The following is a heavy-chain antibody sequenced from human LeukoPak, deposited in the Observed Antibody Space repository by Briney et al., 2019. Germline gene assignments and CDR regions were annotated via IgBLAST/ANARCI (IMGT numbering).Heavy chain of an antibody. J-gene: IGHJ4*02. CDR2: IYYSGST. Sequence: SETLSLTCTVSGGSISSSYYYWGWIRQPPGKGLEWIGSIYYSGSTYYNPSLKSRVTISVDTSKNQFSLKLRSVTAADTAVYYCARHRWGEAPQYYFDYWGQGTLVTVSS. V-gene: IGHV4-39*01. CDR1: GGSISSSYYY. CDR3: ARHRWGEAPQYYFDY. D-gene: IGHD3-16*01.